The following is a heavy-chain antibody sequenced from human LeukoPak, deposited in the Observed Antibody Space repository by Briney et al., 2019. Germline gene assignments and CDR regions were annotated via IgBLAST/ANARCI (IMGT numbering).Heavy chain of an antibody. Sequence: SDTLSLTCTVSGGSILSYYWSWIRQPPAKGLEWIGYIYYSGTTNYNPSLKNRVTISVDTSKNQFSLKLSSVTAADTAVYYCARHNSRVGALNYWGQGTLVTVSS. CDR3: ARHNSRVGALNY. D-gene: IGHD1-26*01. V-gene: IGHV4-59*08. J-gene: IGHJ4*02. CDR2: IYYSGTT. CDR1: GGSILSYY.